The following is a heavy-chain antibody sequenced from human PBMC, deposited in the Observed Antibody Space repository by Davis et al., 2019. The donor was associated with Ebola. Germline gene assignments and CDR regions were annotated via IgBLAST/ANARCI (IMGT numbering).Heavy chain of an antibody. J-gene: IGHJ6*02. CDR2: IYSGGST. V-gene: IGHV3-53*04. Sequence: GGSLRLSCAASGFTFSDYYMSWVRQAPGKGLEWVSVIYSGGSTYYADSVRGRFTISRHNSKNTLYLQMNSLRAEDTAVYYCARAMTRHLGMDVWGQGTTVTVSS. CDR1: GFTFSDYY. CDR3: ARAMTRHLGMDV.